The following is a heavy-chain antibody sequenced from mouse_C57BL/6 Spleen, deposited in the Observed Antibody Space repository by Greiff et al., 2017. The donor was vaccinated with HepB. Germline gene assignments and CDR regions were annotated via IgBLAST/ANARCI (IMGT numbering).Heavy chain of an antibody. V-gene: IGHV1-82*01. J-gene: IGHJ2*01. CDR2: IYPGDGDT. Sequence: VQLQQSGPELVKPGASVKISCKASGYAFSSSWMNWVKQRPGQGLEWIGRIYPGDGDTNYNGKFKGKATLTADKSSSTAYMQLSSLTSEDSAVYFCARPGDYGSSLYYCDYWGQGTTLTVAS. D-gene: IGHD1-1*01. CDR1: GYAFSSSW. CDR3: ARPGDYGSSLYYCDY.